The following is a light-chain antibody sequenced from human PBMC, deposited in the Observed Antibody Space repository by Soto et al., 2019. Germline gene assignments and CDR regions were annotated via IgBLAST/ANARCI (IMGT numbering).Light chain of an antibody. J-gene: IGKJ4*01. CDR2: DAS. V-gene: IGKV1-9*01. CDR1: QGISSY. Sequence: IQLPPSQSSLPASVGARAPITFRASQGISSYLGWYRQKPGKAPTLLIYDASTLHSGVPSRFSGGGSGTDFTLTISSLQPEDFATYYCQQVNVYPSTFGGGTKVDIK. CDR3: QQVNVYPST.